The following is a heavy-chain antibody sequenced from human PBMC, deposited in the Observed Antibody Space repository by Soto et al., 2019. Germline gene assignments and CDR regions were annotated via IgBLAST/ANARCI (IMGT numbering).Heavy chain of an antibody. Sequence: PSETLSLTXTVSGDSISRNGFFWTWIRQHPGKGLEWIGYIYNSGSSYYNPSLKSRVIISVDTSKNHFSLNLTAVTAADTAVYYCARGTMLRGPGYYYAMDVWGQGTTVTVSS. CDR3: ARGTMLRGPGYYYAMDV. J-gene: IGHJ6*02. CDR1: GDSISRNGFF. CDR2: IYNSGSS. V-gene: IGHV4-31*02. D-gene: IGHD3-10*01.